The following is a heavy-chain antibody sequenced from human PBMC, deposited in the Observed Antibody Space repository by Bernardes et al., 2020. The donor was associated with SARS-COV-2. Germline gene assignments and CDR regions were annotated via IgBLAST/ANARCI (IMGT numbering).Heavy chain of an antibody. CDR1: AVSISTSY. J-gene: IGHJ5*02. Sequence: LSITCTVSAVSISTSYWICIRPPPVQGLEWIGYISYSGSTNYNPSLKSRVTISVDTSKNQFSLKLSSVTAADTAVYYCARRYYDFWSGYWFDPWGQGTLVTVSS. D-gene: IGHD3-3*01. V-gene: IGHV4-59*01. CDR2: ISYSGST. CDR3: ARRYYDFWSGYWFDP.